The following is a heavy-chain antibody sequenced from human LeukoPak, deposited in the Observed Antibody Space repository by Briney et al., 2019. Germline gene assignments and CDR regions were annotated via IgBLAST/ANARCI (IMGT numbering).Heavy chain of an antibody. D-gene: IGHD5-18*01. CDR2: IWYDGSNK. CDR1: GFTFSSYG. V-gene: IGHV3-33*06. CDR3: AKEPGNLWGTDMVTGGFDP. J-gene: IGHJ5*02. Sequence: GRSLSLSCTASGFTFSSYGMHWVRQAPGKGLEWVAVIWYDGSNKYYAASVKGRFTISRDNSKNTLYLQMNSLRAEDTAVYYCAKEPGNLWGTDMVTGGFDPWGQGTLVTVSS.